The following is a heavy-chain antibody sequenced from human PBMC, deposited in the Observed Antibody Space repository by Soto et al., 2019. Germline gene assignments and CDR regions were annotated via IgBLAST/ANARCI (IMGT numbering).Heavy chain of an antibody. D-gene: IGHD1-1*01. CDR3: ARGDAYNSFAY. J-gene: IGHJ4*02. V-gene: IGHV3-21*01. Sequence: GGSLRLSCAASGFHFSSYAMNWVRQAPGKGLEWVSSISSSGDYIYYADSVKGRFTISRDNAKNSLYLQMSSLRAGDTAMFYCARGDAYNSFAYWGQGALVTVSS. CDR1: GFHFSSYA. CDR2: ISSSGDYI.